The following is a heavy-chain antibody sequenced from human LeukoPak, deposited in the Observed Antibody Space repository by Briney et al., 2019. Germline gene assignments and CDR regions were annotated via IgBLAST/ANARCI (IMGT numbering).Heavy chain of an antibody. V-gene: IGHV3-43*02. D-gene: IGHD3-10*02. CDR1: GFTFDDYA. CDR2: ISGDGGNT. J-gene: IGHJ4*02. Sequence: GGSLRLSCAASGFTFDDYAMHWVRHAPGKGLEWVSLISGDGGNTHYADSVKGRFTISRDNSKNSLYLQMNSLRTEDTALYYCALFGESTGYYFDYWGQGTLITVSS. CDR3: ALFGESTGYYFDY.